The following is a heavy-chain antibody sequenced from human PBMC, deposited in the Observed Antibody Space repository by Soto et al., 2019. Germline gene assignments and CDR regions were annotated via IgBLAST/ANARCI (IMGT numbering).Heavy chain of an antibody. CDR2: ISAYNDDT. Sequence: ASVRVSCKASGYTLTDFGISWVRQAPGQGLEWMGWISAYNDDTKYTQKLQGRVTMTTDTSTGTAYMELRSLRSDDTAVYYCAREYCSGGSCYGVDYWGQGTLVTVSS. CDR3: AREYCSGGSCYGVDY. J-gene: IGHJ4*02. D-gene: IGHD2-15*01. CDR1: GYTLTDFG. V-gene: IGHV1-18*01.